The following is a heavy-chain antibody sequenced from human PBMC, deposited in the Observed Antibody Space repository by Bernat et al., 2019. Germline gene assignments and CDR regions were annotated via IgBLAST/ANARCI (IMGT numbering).Heavy chain of an antibody. J-gene: IGHJ4*02. V-gene: IGHV3-43*02. CDR1: GFTFDDYA. D-gene: IGHD2-21*02. Sequence: EVQLVESGGGVVQPGGSLRLSCAASGFTFDDYAMNWVRQAPGKGLEWVSLISGDGGSTYYADSVKGRFTISRDNSKNSLYLQMNSLRTEDTALYYCAKDKARATAIEFDYWGQGTLVTVSS. CDR3: AKDKARATAIEFDY. CDR2: ISGDGGST.